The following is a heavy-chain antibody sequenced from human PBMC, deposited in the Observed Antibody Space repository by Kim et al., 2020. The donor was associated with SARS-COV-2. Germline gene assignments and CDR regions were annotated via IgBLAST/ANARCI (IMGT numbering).Heavy chain of an antibody. CDR3: ARGGPRSGYSYGSFDS. V-gene: IGHV1-69*13. D-gene: IGHD5-18*01. CDR2: IIPFLGTT. CDR1: GGTFSNYA. Sequence: SVKVSCKASGGTFSNYAITWVRQAPGHGLEWMGGIIPFLGTTHYAQKFQGRVSFTAGDSTTAYMELSSLTSEDTAVYYCARGGPRSGYSYGSFDSWGQGTLVTVSS. J-gene: IGHJ4*02.